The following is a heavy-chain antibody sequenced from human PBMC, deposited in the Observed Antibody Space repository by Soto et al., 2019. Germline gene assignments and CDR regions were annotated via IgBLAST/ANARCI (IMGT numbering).Heavy chain of an antibody. V-gene: IGHV4-38-2*01. D-gene: IGHD1-1*01. Sequence: PSETLSLTCHVSHHSINSDYYWAWIRHSAGKGLEWIGSIYRTASPLYNPSLKSRVFISSDLYKNTFSLNVTSVTAADAAVYYCASRGRLRERYFDPWGQGTRVTVSS. CDR2: IYRTASP. J-gene: IGHJ5*02. CDR1: HHSINSDYY. CDR3: ASRGRLRERYFDP.